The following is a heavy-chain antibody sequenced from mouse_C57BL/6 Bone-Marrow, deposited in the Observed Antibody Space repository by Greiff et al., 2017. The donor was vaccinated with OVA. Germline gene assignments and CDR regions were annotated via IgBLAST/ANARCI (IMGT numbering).Heavy chain of an antibody. CDR2: IRNKDNGYTT. Sequence: EVQLVESGGGLVQPGGSLSLSCAASGFTFTDYYMSWVRQPPGKALEWLGFIRNKDNGYTTEYSASVKGRFTISRDNSQSIHYLQLNALRTEDSATYYYDRYTGPGHFDYWGQGTTLTVSS. CDR3: DRYTGPGHFDY. D-gene: IGHD3-3*01. J-gene: IGHJ2*01. V-gene: IGHV7-3*01. CDR1: GFTFTDYY.